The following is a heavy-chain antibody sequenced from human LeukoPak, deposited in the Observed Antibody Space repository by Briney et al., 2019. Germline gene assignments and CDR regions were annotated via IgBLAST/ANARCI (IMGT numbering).Heavy chain of an antibody. CDR3: AGYHNWFDP. J-gene: IGHJ5*02. V-gene: IGHV4-39*07. CDR1: GGSISSSSYY. D-gene: IGHD6-13*01. CDR2: IYTSGST. Sequence: PSETLSLTCTVSGGSISSSSYYWGWIRQPPGKGLEWIGSIYTSGSTNYNPSLKSRVTISVDTSKNQFSLKLSSVTAADTAVYYCAGYHNWFDPWGQGTLVTVSS.